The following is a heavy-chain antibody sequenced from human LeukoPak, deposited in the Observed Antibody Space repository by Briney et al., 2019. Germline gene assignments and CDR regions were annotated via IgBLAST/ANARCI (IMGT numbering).Heavy chain of an antibody. D-gene: IGHD5-24*01. Sequence: SETLSLTCAVSGGSISSGGYSWSWIRQPPGKGLEWIGYIYHSGSTYYNPSLKSRVTISVDRSKNQFSLKLRSVTAADTAVYYCARVDGYNFFWFDPWGQGTLVTVSS. J-gene: IGHJ5*02. V-gene: IGHV4-30-2*01. CDR3: ARVDGYNFFWFDP. CDR2: IYHSGST. CDR1: GGSISSGGYS.